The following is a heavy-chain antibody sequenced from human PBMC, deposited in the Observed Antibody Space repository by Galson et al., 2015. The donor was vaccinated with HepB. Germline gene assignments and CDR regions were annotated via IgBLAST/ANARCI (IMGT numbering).Heavy chain of an antibody. CDR2: IDWDDDK. J-gene: IGHJ4*02. CDR1: GFSLSTSGMR. Sequence: PALVKPTQTLTLTCTFSGFSLSTSGMRVSWIRQPPGKALQWLARIDWDDDKFYSTSLKTRLTISKDTSKNQVVLTMTNMDPVDTATYYCARMVVSVTKGGYFDHWGQGTLVTVSS. D-gene: IGHD4-17*01. CDR3: ARMVVSVTKGGYFDH. V-gene: IGHV2-70*04.